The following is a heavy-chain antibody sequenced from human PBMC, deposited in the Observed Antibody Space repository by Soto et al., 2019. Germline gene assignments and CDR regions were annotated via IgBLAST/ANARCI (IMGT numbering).Heavy chain of an antibody. Sequence: GGSLRLSCAASGFPFKIYVMTWVRQAPVKGLDWVSSVGAVNDHTYYAEFVKGRFTISRDNSRNKLYLQMTSLRPEDTAIYFCAKDRQDNNSVWDPFDTWGQGTMVTVSS. V-gene: IGHV3-23*01. CDR2: VGAVNDHT. J-gene: IGHJ3*02. D-gene: IGHD4-4*01. CDR1: GFPFKIYV. CDR3: AKDRQDNNSVWDPFDT.